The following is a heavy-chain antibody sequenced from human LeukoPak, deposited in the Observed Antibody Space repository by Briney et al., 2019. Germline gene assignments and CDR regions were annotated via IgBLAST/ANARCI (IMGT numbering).Heavy chain of an antibody. Sequence: GGSLRLSCAASGFTVSSNYMSWVRQAPGKGLEWVSVIYSGGDTYYTDSVKGRFTISRDNSKNTLYLQMNSLRAEDTAVYYCARDQRGGPNFDYWGQGTLVTVSS. J-gene: IGHJ4*02. D-gene: IGHD2-15*01. V-gene: IGHV3-53*01. CDR2: IYSGGDT. CDR1: GFTVSSNY. CDR3: ARDQRGGPNFDY.